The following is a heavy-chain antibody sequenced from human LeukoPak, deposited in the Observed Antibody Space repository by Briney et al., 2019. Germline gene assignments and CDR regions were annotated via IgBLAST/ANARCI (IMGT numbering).Heavy chain of an antibody. V-gene: IGHV3-11*01. J-gene: IGHJ3*02. CDR2: ISFSGSPT. D-gene: IGHD2-21*01. CDR3: ARGFPARRGAFDI. CDR1: GFTFSDYD. Sequence: GGSLRLSCAASGFTFSDYDMSWIRQAPGKGLEWVSYISFSGSPTQYADSVKGRFTISRDNAKNSLYLQMNSLRDEDTAVYYCARGFPARRGAFDIWGQGTKVTVSS.